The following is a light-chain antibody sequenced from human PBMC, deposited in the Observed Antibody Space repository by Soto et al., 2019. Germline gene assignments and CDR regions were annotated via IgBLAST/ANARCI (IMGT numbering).Light chain of an antibody. CDR3: CSYAGSYSRV. V-gene: IGLV2-11*01. CDR1: SSDVGGYNY. J-gene: IGLJ3*02. Sequence: QSALTQPRSVSGSPGQSVTISCTGTSSDVGGYNYVSWYQHDPGKAPKLMISDVSKRPSGVPDRFSGSKSGNTASLTISGLQAEDAADYYCCSYAGSYSRVFGGGTKLTVL. CDR2: DVS.